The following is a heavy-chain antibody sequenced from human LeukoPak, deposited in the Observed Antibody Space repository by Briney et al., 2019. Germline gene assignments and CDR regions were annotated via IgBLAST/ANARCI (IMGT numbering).Heavy chain of an antibody. V-gene: IGHV1-69*02. Sequence: SVKVSCKASGGTFSSYTISWVRQAPGQGLEWMGRIIPILGIANYAQKFQGRVTITADKSKSTAYMELSSLRSEDTAVYYCASRSTPGYCSSTSCYRSWFDPWGQGTLVTVSS. J-gene: IGHJ5*02. CDR3: ASRSTPGYCSSTSCYRSWFDP. D-gene: IGHD2-2*01. CDR2: IIPILGIA. CDR1: GGTFSSYT.